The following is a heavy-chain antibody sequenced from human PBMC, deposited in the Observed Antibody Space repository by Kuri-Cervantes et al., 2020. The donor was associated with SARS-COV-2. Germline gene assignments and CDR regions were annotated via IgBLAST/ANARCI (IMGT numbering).Heavy chain of an antibody. V-gene: IGHV4-38-2*01. D-gene: IGHD2-2*01. CDR3: ARRSGYCSSTSCYFFDY. J-gene: IGHJ4*02. Sequence: SETLSLTCAVSGYSISSGYYWGWIRQPPGKGLEWIGSIYHSGSTYYNPSLKSRVTISVDTSKNQFSLKLSPVTAADTAVYYCARRSGYCSSTSCYFFDYWGQGTLVTVSS. CDR2: IYHSGST. CDR1: GYSISSGYY.